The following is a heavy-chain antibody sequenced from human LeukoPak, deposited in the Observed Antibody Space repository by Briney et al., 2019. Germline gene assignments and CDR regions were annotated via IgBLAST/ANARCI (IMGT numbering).Heavy chain of an antibody. CDR3: ARVGRYCSSTSCYTGYYYYYMDV. CDR2: IYYSGST. D-gene: IGHD2-2*02. J-gene: IGHJ6*03. Sequence: NPSETLSLTCTVSGGSISSYYWSWIRQPPGKGLEWIGYIYYSGSTNYNPSLKSRVTISVDTSKNQFSLKLSSVTAADTAVYYCARVGRYCSSTSCYTGYYYYYMDVWGKGTTVTVSS. CDR1: GGSISSYY. V-gene: IGHV4-59*01.